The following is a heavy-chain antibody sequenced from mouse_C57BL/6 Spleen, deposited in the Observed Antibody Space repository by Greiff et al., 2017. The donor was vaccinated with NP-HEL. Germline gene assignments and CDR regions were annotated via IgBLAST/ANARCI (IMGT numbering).Heavy chain of an antibody. D-gene: IGHD1-1*01. CDR3: ARSYYYGSSRYAMDY. CDR1: GYAFSSSW. V-gene: IGHV1-82*01. Sequence: QVQLQQSGPELVKPGASVKISCKASGYAFSSSWMNWVKQRPGKGLEWIGRIYPGDGDTNYNGKFKGNATLTADKSSSTAYMQLSSLTSEDSAVYFCARSYYYGSSRYAMDYWGQGTSVTVSS. CDR2: IYPGDGDT. J-gene: IGHJ4*01.